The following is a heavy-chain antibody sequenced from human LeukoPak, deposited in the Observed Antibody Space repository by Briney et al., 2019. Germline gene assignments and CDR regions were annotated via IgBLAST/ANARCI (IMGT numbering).Heavy chain of an antibody. J-gene: IGHJ5*02. V-gene: IGHV4-39*07. CDR3: ARGSNWNLWYGWFVP. D-gene: IGHD1-7*01. CDR1: GGSISSSSYY. CDR2: IYSSGNT. Sequence: ETLTLTCNVSGGSISSSSYYWGWIRQPPGEEPNWFGSIYSSGNTYYNPSLQSPVTISADTSKSQFSLMLNSVTAADTAAYYCARGSNWNLWYGWFVPWGQGTLVTVSS.